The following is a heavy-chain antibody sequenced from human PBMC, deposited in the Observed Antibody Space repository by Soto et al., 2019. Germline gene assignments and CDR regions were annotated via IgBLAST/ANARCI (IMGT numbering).Heavy chain of an antibody. J-gene: IGHJ6*02. CDR2: ISGYNGDA. Sequence: ASVKVSCKASGYTFTRYGISWVRQAPGQGLEWMGWISGYNGDANYAQSFQGRVSMTIDTSTTTAYMELRTLTPDDTAVYYCAKNGQTHYYYYGLDVWGQGTTVTVSS. D-gene: IGHD2-8*01. CDR3: AKNGQTHYYYYGLDV. V-gene: IGHV1-18*01. CDR1: GYTFTRYG.